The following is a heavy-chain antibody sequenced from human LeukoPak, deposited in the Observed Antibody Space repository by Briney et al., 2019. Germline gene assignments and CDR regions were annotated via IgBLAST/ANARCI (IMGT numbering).Heavy chain of an antibody. V-gene: IGHV3-74*01. CDR2: IKGDGSIT. CDR3: ARSDWFDP. D-gene: IGHD3-3*01. Sequence: GGSLRLSCAASGFSFSTYTMNWVRQAPGKGLVWVSRIKGDGSITVYADSVKGRFTISRDNAKNTLYLQMNSLRVEDTAVYYCARSDWFDPWGQGTLVTVSS. J-gene: IGHJ5*02. CDR1: GFSFSTYT.